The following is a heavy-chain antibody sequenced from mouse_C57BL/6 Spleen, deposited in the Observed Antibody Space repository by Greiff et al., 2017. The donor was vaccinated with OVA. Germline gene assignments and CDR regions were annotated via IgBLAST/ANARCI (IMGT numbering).Heavy chain of an antibody. CDR2: IWSGGST. V-gene: IGHV2-2*01. Sequence: VKVVESGPGLVPPSQSLSITCTVSGFSLTSYGVHWVRQSPGKGLEWLGVIWSGGSTDYNAAFISRLSISKDNSKSQVFFKMNSLQADDTAIYYCATIYDGYYWFAYWGQGTLVTVSA. CDR1: GFSLTSYG. CDR3: ATIYDGYYWFAY. D-gene: IGHD2-3*01. J-gene: IGHJ3*01.